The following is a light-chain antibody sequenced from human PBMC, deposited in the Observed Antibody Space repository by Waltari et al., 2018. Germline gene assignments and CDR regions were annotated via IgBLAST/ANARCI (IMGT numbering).Light chain of an antibody. CDR2: EVS. Sequence: QSALTQPASVSGSPGQSITISCPGTSSDVGNYNLVSWYQQHPGKAPKLIIYEVSQRPSGVSNRFSGSKSGTTASLTISGLQAEDEADFYCCSYAGSGSSVVFGGGTKLTVL. CDR1: SSDVGNYNL. CDR3: CSYAGSGSSVV. V-gene: IGLV2-23*02. J-gene: IGLJ2*01.